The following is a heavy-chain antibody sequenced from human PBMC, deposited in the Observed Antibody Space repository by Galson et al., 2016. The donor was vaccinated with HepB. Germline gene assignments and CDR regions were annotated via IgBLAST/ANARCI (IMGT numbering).Heavy chain of an antibody. CDR3: ARGLVGSGMDV. V-gene: IGHV3-20*01. D-gene: IGHD3-10*01. J-gene: IGHJ6*02. Sequence: SLRLSCAVSGFTFDDYGMTWVRQAPGKGLEWVSGINWSGDSTAYADSVKGRFTMYRDDARNSLYLQMSSLRVEDTALYQRARGLVGSGMDVWGQGTTVTVSS. CDR2: INWSGDST. CDR1: GFTFDDYG.